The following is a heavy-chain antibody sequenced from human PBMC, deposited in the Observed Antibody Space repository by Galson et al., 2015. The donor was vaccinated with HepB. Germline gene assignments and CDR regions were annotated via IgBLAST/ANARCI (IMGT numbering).Heavy chain of an antibody. Sequence: SLRLSCAASAFTFSTYAISWVRQAPGKGLEWVSAISGSGGSTHYADSVRGRFTISRDNSKNTLYLQMNSLRAEDTAVYYCAKDLRVYDSSNYDAFDIWGQGTMVTVSS. CDR3: AKDLRVYDSSNYDAFDI. J-gene: IGHJ3*02. V-gene: IGHV3-23*01. D-gene: IGHD3-22*01. CDR2: ISGSGGST. CDR1: AFTFSTYA.